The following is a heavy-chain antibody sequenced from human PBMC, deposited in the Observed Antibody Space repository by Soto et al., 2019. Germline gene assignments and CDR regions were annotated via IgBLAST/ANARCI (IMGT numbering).Heavy chain of an antibody. CDR1: GFTFGSYW. J-gene: IGHJ2*01. D-gene: IGHD2-2*03. V-gene: IGHV3-7*03. Sequence: GGSLRLSCEASGFTFGSYWMNWVRQAPGKGLEWVANIKQDGGEKYYVDSVKGRFTISRDNAKRSLYLQMNILTAEDTAVYYCAREYGGYRNWYFDLWGRGTPVTVSS. CDR2: IKQDGGEK. CDR3: AREYGGYRNWYFDL.